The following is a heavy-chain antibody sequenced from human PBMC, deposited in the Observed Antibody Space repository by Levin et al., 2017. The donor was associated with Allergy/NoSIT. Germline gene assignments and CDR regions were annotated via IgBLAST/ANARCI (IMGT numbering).Heavy chain of an antibody. D-gene: IGHD1-14*01. CDR2: IYYSGST. CDR3: ARLPPPENGAFDI. Sequence: SETLSLTCTVSGGSISSSSYYWGWIRQPPGKGLEWIGSIYYSGSTYYNPSLKSRVTISVDTSKNQFSLKLSSVTAADTAVYYCARLPPPENGAFDIWGQGTMVTVSS. V-gene: IGHV4-39*01. J-gene: IGHJ3*02. CDR1: GGSISSSSYY.